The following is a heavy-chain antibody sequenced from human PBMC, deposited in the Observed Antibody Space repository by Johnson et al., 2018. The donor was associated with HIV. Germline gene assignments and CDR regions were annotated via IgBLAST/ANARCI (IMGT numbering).Heavy chain of an antibody. J-gene: IGHJ3*02. V-gene: IGHV3-66*02. D-gene: IGHD3-22*01. CDR3: ARDRGYWDAFDI. CDR1: GITVNTNY. CDR2: IFSVGNT. Sequence: VQLVESGGGLVQSGESLRLSCAASGITVNTNYMSWVRRAPGKGLEWVSVIFSVGNTYYADSVKGRFTISRDNSRNMLYLQMNSLRPEDTAVYYCARDRGYWDAFDIWGQGTMVTVSS.